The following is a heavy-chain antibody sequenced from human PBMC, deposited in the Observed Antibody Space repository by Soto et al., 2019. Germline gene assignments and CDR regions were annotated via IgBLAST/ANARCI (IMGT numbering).Heavy chain of an antibody. J-gene: IGHJ4*02. CDR1: GGSFSGYY. V-gene: IGHV4-34*01. CDR3: ARGRWIVVVITTPAPHFDY. CDR2: INHSGST. Sequence: PSETLSLTCAVYGGSFSGYYWSWIRQPPGKGLEWIGEINHSGSTNYNPSLKSRVTISVDTSKNQFSLKLSSVTAADTAVYYCARGRWIVVVITTPAPHFDYWGQGTLVTVSS. D-gene: IGHD3-22*01.